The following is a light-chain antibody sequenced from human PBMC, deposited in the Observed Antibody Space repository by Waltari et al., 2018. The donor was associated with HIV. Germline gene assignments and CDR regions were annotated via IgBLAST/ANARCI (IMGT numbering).Light chain of an antibody. V-gene: IGKV4-1*01. CDR2: WAS. CDR1: QSLLYNSNKKDY. J-gene: IGKJ2*01. Sequence: VVIQSPESLAVSVGERDTLHCTSKQSLLYNSNKKDYLAWYRHKAGQRPRLLIYWASTRGSGVPDRFSGSESGTDFTLTINSLQAEDVAVYYCQQYFSVPYTFGQGTKLEIK. CDR3: QQYFSVPYT.